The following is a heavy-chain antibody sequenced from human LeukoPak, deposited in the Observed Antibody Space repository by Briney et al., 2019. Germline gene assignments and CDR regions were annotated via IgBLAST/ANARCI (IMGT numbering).Heavy chain of an antibody. CDR2: ISSSSSTI. J-gene: IGHJ4*02. Sequence: GGSLRLSCAASGFTFSSYSMNWVRQAPGKGLEWVSYISSSSSTIYYADSVKGRFTISRDNAKNSLYLQMNSLRAGDTAVYYCARDNTTGTLDYWGQGTLVTVSS. CDR3: ARDNTTGTLDY. V-gene: IGHV3-48*01. D-gene: IGHD1-1*01. CDR1: GFTFSSYS.